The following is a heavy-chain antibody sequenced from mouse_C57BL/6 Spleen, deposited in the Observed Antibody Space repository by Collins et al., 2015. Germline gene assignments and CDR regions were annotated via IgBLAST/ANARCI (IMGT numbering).Heavy chain of an antibody. CDR3: ARSTTVVAMDFDV. CDR1: GYTFTDYY. CDR2: IYPGSGNT. D-gene: IGHD1-1*01. J-gene: IGHJ1*03. Sequence: QVQLKQSGAELVRPGASVKLSCKASGYTFTDYYXNWVKQRPGQGLEWIARIYPGSGNTYYNEKFKGKATLTAEKSSSTAYMQLSSLTSEDSAVYFCARSTTVVAMDFDVWGTGTTVTVSS. V-gene: IGHV1-76*01.